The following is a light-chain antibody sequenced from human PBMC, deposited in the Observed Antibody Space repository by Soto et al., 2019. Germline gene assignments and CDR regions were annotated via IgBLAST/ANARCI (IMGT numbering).Light chain of an antibody. V-gene: IGLV2-14*01. CDR1: SSDIGAYNY. J-gene: IGLJ1*01. CDR2: EVT. CDR3: SSYTTTGTRV. Sequence: QSALTQPRSVSGSPGQSITISCTGTSSDIGAYNYVSWYQHHPGEAPKLMIYEVTYRPSGVSDRFSGSKSANTASLTISGLQAEDEADYYCSSYTTTGTRVFGTGTKVTVL.